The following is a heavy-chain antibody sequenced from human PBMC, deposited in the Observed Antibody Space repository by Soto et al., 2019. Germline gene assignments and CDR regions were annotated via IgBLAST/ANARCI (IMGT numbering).Heavy chain of an antibody. CDR3: AKDWISGSSPY. CDR1: GFTFSSHA. Sequence: EVQLLESGGGLAQPGGSLRLSCTASGFTFSSHAMSWVRQAPGKHLEWVSSISGSAGLTFYADSVKGRFTISRDNSKNTLYLQMNSLRAEDTARYYCAKDWISGSSPYWGQGTLVTVSS. D-gene: IGHD2-15*01. V-gene: IGHV3-23*01. CDR2: ISGSAGLT. J-gene: IGHJ4*02.